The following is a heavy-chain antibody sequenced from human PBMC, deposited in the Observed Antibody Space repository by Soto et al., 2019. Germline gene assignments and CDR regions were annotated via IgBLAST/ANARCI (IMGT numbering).Heavy chain of an antibody. CDR3: ARELNTVTTRDAFDI. J-gene: IGHJ3*02. CDR1: GFTFSAYG. Sequence: QVQLVESGGGVVQPERSLRLSCAASGFTFSAYGMHWVRQAPGKGLEWVSVIWSDDNNKYYADSVKGRFTISRDNSNNQLYLQMNSLGADDTAVYYCARELNTVTTRDAFDIWGQGTMVIVSS. D-gene: IGHD4-17*01. V-gene: IGHV3-33*01. CDR2: IWSDDNNK.